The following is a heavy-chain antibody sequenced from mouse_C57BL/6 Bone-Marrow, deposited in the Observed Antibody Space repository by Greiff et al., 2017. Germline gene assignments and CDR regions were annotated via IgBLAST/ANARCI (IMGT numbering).Heavy chain of an antibody. D-gene: IGHD2-1*01. CDR1: GYSITSGYY. Sequence: EVKLVESGPGLVKPSQSLSLTCSVTGYSITSGYYWNWIRQFPGNKLEWMGYISYDGSNNYNPSLKNRISITRDTSKNQFFLKLNSVTTEDTATYYCAREGNYLYAMDYWGQGTSVTVSS. CDR3: AREGNYLYAMDY. CDR2: ISYDGSN. J-gene: IGHJ4*01. V-gene: IGHV3-6*01.